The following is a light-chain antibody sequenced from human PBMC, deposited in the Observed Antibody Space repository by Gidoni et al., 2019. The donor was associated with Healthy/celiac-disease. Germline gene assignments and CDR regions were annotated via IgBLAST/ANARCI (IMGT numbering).Light chain of an antibody. CDR1: QSISSY. CDR3: QQGYRTPHT. CDR2: AAS. J-gene: IGKJ5*01. Sequence: DIQLTQSPSSLSASVGVRVTITRRASQSISSYLNWYQQKPGKATKLLIYAASSLKRGVPSRCSGSGSGTDITLTSRSLQPEDFATYYWQQGYRTPHTFGQGTRLEIK. V-gene: IGKV1-39*01.